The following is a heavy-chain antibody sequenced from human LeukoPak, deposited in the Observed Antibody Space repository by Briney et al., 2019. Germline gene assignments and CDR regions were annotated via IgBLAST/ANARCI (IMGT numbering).Heavy chain of an antibody. CDR2: IFRSGST. CDR3: ARVSSSGWFFDF. J-gene: IGHJ4*02. CDR1: GYSISSGYY. Sequence: SETLSLTCVASGYSISSGYYWGCLRPPPGKGLEWIGSIFRSGSTYFNPSLKSRVTISVDTSKNQFPLKLSSVTAADTAVYYCARVSSSGWFFDFWGQGTLVTVSS. D-gene: IGHD6-19*01. V-gene: IGHV4-38-2*01.